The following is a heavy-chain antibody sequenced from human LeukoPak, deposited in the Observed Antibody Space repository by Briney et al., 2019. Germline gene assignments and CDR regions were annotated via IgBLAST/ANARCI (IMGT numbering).Heavy chain of an antibody. V-gene: IGHV1-69*06. CDR1: GGTFNKYS. Sequence: GSSVKVSCKASGGTFNKYSISWVRQAPGQGPERMGGIIPMFVTANYAQKFQGRLTITADKSTSTAYMELSSLRSEDTAVYYCARDDFSSARAFDIWGQGTMVTVSS. CDR2: IIPMFVTA. CDR3: ARDDFSSARAFDI. J-gene: IGHJ3*02. D-gene: IGHD6-13*01.